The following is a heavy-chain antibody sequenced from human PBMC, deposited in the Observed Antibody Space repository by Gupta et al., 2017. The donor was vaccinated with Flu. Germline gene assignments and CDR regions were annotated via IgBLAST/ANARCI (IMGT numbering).Heavy chain of an antibody. CDR1: GFTFSSYW. D-gene: IGHD2-15*01. Sequence: EVQLVESGGGLVQPGGSLRLSCAASGFTFSSYWMHWVRQAPGKGLVWVSRMKSDESSASYADSVKGRFTSSRDNAKNTLYLQMNSLRAEDTAVYYCARDGAGDCSGGSCYSWFDPWGQGTLVTVSS. J-gene: IGHJ5*02. CDR3: ARDGAGDCSGGSCYSWFDP. CDR2: MKSDESSA. V-gene: IGHV3-74*01.